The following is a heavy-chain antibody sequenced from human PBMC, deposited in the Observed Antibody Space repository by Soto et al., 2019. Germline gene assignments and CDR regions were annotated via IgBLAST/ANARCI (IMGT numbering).Heavy chain of an antibody. V-gene: IGHV3-23*01. CDR3: ANGSKVTIFSPNAY. CDR1: GFTFSTYA. Sequence: EVQLLESGGGLVQPGGSLRLSCAASGFTFSTYAMTWVRQAPGKGLEWVSALSGNSGTTYSADSVKGRFTISTDNSKNTLSLQMSSPRAEDTALYCCANGSKVTIFSPNAYWGQGTLVTVSS. J-gene: IGHJ4*02. CDR2: LSGNSGTT. D-gene: IGHD3-3*01.